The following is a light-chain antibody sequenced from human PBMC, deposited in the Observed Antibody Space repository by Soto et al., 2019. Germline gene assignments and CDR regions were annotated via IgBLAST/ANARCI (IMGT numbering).Light chain of an antibody. CDR2: GAS. V-gene: IGKV3-20*01. Sequence: EIVMTQSPATLSVSPGERATLSCRASQSVSSSYIAWYQQRPGQTPSLLIYGASTRATGIPDRFSGSGSGTHFTLTISSLEPEDFAVYYCQQYGSSPTFGGGTKVDI. J-gene: IGKJ4*01. CDR1: QSVSSSY. CDR3: QQYGSSPT.